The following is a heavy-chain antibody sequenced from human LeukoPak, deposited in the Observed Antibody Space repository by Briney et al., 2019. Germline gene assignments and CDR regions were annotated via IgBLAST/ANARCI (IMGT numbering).Heavy chain of an antibody. Sequence: IPSETLSLTCTVSGGSIRGYYWSWIRQSPGKGLVWIGYMYYSGSTNYNPSLKSRVTTSIDMSKNQLSLTLSSVTAADTALYYCARHFTYYYDSSGYPRDAFDIWGQGTMVTVSS. CDR3: ARHFTYYYDSSGYPRDAFDI. V-gene: IGHV4-59*08. J-gene: IGHJ3*02. CDR1: GGSIRGYY. D-gene: IGHD3-22*01. CDR2: MYYSGST.